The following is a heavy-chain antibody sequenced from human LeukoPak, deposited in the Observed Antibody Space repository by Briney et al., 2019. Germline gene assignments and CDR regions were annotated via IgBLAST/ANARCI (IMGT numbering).Heavy chain of an antibody. CDR2: ISWNSGSI. J-gene: IGHJ4*02. D-gene: IGHD2-2*01. CDR1: GFTFDDYA. CDR3: AKGYCSSISCLVDY. Sequence: GGSLRLSCAASGFTFDDYAMHWVRQAPGKGPEWVSGISWNSGSIGYADSVKGRFTISRDNAKNSLYLQMNSLRAEDTALYYCAKGYCSSISCLVDYWGQGTLVTVSS. V-gene: IGHV3-9*01.